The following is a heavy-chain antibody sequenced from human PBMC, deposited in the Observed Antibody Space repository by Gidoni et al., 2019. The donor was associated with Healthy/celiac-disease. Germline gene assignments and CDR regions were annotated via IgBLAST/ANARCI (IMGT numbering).Heavy chain of an antibody. Sequence: EVQLLEPGGGLVQPGGSPRLSCAAPGLTFSSYAMSWVRQAPGKGLEWVSAISGSGGSTYYADSVKGRFTISRDNSKNTLYLQMNSLRAEDTAVYYCAKDALTMVRGVMYYWGQGTLVTVSS. D-gene: IGHD3-10*01. V-gene: IGHV3-23*01. CDR1: GLTFSSYA. CDR3: AKDALTMVRGVMYY. CDR2: ISGSGGST. J-gene: IGHJ4*02.